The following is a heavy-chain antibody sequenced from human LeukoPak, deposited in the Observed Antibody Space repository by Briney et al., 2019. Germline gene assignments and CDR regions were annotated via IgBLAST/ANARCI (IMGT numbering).Heavy chain of an antibody. CDR3: ARQVIDDYVWDY. D-gene: IGHD3-16*01. J-gene: IGHJ4*02. Sequence: SETLSLTCAVYGGSFSGYYWSWIRQPPGKGLEWIGSIYHSGSTYYNPSLKSRVTISVDTSKNQFSLKLSSVTAADTAVYYCARQVIDDYVWDYWGQGTLVTVSS. V-gene: IGHV4-34*01. CDR2: IYHSGST. CDR1: GGSFSGYY.